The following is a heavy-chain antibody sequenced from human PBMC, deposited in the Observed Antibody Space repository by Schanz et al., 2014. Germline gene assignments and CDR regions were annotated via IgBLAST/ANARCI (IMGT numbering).Heavy chain of an antibody. CDR2: INVYNGDT. Sequence: QVQLVQSGAEVKKLGASVKVSCKASGYTFPSYGISWVRQAPGQGLEWMGWINVYNGDTKFAKTVQDRVTLTTDTPTSTAYMELRSLRSDDTAVYYCARNIIATARAYDIWGQGTMVTVSS. CDR3: ARNIIATARAYDI. CDR1: GYTFPSYG. J-gene: IGHJ3*02. D-gene: IGHD6-13*01. V-gene: IGHV1-18*04.